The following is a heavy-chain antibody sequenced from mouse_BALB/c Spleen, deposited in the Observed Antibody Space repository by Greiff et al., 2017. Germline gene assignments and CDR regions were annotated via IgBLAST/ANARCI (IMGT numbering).Heavy chain of an antibody. CDR1: GFTFTDYY. Sequence: DVKLVESGGGLVQPGGSLRLSCATSGFTFTDYYMSWVRQPPGKALEWLGFIRNKANGYTTEYSASVKGRFTISRDNSQSILYLQMNTLRAEDSATYYCARDNYGSSYEDAMDYWGQGTSVTVSS. CDR2: IRNKANGYTT. J-gene: IGHJ4*01. D-gene: IGHD1-1*01. CDR3: ARDNYGSSYEDAMDY. V-gene: IGHV7-3*02.